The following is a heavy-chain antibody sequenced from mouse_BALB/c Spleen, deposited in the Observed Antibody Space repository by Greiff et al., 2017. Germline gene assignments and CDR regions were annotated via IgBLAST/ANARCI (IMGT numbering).Heavy chain of an antibody. V-gene: IGHV1S81*02. CDR2: INPSNGRT. Sequence: QVQLQQPGAELVKPGASVKLSCKASGYTFTSYWMHWVKQRPGQGLEWIGEINPSNGRTNFNEKFKSKATLTVDKSSSTAYMQLSSLTSEDSAVYYCGPLRRDYAMDYWGQGTSVTVSS. CDR3: GPLRRDYAMDY. J-gene: IGHJ4*01. D-gene: IGHD2-12*01. CDR1: GYTFTSYW.